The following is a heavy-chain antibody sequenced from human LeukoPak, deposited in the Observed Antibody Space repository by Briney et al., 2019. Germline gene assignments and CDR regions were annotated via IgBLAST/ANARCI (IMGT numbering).Heavy chain of an antibody. J-gene: IGHJ4*02. V-gene: IGHV3-23*01. Sequence: PGGSLRLSCAASGFTFSSYGMSWVRQAPGKGLEWVSAISGSGGSTYYADSVKGRFTISRDNSKNTLYLQMNSLRAEDTAVYYCAKRGIAAAGSYYFDYWGQGTLVTVSS. CDR2: ISGSGGST. D-gene: IGHD6-13*01. CDR1: GFTFSSYG. CDR3: AKRGIAAAGSYYFDY.